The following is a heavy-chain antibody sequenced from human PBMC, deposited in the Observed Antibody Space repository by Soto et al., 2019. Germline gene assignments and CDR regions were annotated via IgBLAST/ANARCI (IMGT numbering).Heavy chain of an antibody. J-gene: IGHJ3*02. V-gene: IGHV4-34*01. Sequence: SETLSLTCAVYGGSFSGYYWSWIRQPPGKGLEWIGEINHSGSTNYNPSLKSRVTISVDTSKNQFSLKLSSVTAADTAVYYCARVIGIAVADTPLGAFDIWGQGTMVTVSS. D-gene: IGHD6-19*01. CDR3: ARVIGIAVADTPLGAFDI. CDR2: INHSGST. CDR1: GGSFSGYY.